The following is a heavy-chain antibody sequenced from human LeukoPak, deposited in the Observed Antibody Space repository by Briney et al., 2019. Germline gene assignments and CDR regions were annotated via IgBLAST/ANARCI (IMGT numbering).Heavy chain of an antibody. CDR1: GFTFSSYA. Sequence: PGGSLRLSCAASGFTFSSYAMSWVRQAPGKGLEWVSAISGSGGSTYYADSVKGRFTISRDNSKNTLYLQMNSLRAEDTAVYYCTKGIAARPLYYFDYWGQGTLVTVST. CDR3: TKGIAARPLYYFDY. J-gene: IGHJ4*02. V-gene: IGHV3-23*01. D-gene: IGHD6-6*01. CDR2: ISGSGGST.